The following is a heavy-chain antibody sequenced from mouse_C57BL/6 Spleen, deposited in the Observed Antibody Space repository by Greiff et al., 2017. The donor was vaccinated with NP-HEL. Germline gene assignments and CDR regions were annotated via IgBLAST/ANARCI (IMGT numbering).Heavy chain of an antibody. CDR3: ARGGLGHWYFDV. CDR1: GYTFTSYW. J-gene: IGHJ1*03. D-gene: IGHD4-1*01. V-gene: IGHV1-55*01. CDR2: IYPASGST. Sequence: VQLQQPGAELVKPGASVKMSCKASGYTFTSYWLTWVKQRPGQVLEWIGDIYPASGSTNYNEKFKSKATLTVDTSTSTAYMQLSSLTSEDSAVYYCARGGLGHWYFDVWGTGTTVTVSS.